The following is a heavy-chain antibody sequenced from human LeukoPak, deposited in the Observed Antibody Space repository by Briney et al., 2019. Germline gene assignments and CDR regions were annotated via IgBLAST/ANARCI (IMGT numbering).Heavy chain of an antibody. D-gene: IGHD3-16*02. CDR1: GFTFSNYW. Sequence: AGGSLRLSCEASGFTFSNYWMHWVRQAPGKGLMWVSQISTDGSQTFYADSVKGRFTISRDNAKNTLFLQMDSLRPEDTAVYYCARLSSFAFDIWGQGTMVTVSS. J-gene: IGHJ3*02. V-gene: IGHV3-74*01. CDR3: ARLSSFAFDI. CDR2: ISTDGSQT.